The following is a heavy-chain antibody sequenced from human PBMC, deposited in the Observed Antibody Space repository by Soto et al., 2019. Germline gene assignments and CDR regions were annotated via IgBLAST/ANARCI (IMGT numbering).Heavy chain of an antibody. CDR1: GGSITIGNSYS. V-gene: IGHV4-30-2*01. Sequence: SETLSLTCAVSGGSITIGNSYSCACIRRPPGRGLEWIGAITQTGATSYNPSLKSRVSVSLDKSKNQFSLRLSSVTAADMAVYYCARAVSPYFGTWFDPWGQGTLVTVSS. D-gene: IGHD3-10*01. CDR2: ITQTGAT. CDR3: ARAVSPYFGTWFDP. J-gene: IGHJ5*02.